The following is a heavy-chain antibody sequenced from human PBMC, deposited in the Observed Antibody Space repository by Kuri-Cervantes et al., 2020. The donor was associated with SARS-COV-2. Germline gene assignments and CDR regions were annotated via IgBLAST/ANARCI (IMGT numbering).Heavy chain of an antibody. CDR3: ARGRYCTNGVCFFDP. CDR2: IRSKANSYAT. J-gene: IGHJ5*02. D-gene: IGHD2-8*01. V-gene: IGHV3-73*01. Sequence: GESLKISCAASGFTFSGSAMHWVRQASGKGLEWVGRIRSKANSYATAYAASVKGRFTISRDDSKNTAYLQMNSLRAEDTAVYYCARGRYCTNGVCFFDPWGQGTLVTVSS. CDR1: GFTFSGSA.